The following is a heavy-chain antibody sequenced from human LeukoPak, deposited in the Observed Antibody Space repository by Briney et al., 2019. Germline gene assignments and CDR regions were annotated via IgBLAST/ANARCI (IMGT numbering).Heavy chain of an antibody. CDR2: ISAYNGNT. CDR3: ARALSDDFWSAYQDY. D-gene: IGHD3-3*01. J-gene: IGHJ4*02. CDR1: GYTFTSYG. V-gene: IGHV1-18*01. Sequence: ASVKVSCRASGYTFTSYGISWVRQAPGQGLEWMGCISAYNGNTIYAQKLQGRLTMTTDTSTSTAYMEVRSLRSDDTAVYYCARALSDDFWSAYQDYWGQGTLVTVSS.